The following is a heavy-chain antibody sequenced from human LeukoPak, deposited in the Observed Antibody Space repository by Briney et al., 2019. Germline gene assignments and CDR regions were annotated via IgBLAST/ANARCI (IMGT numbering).Heavy chain of an antibody. CDR3: ERVGGGFGCSGGSCYFYNWFDP. D-gene: IGHD2-15*01. CDR2: IYYSGST. V-gene: IGHV4-59*01. J-gene: IGHJ5*02. CDR1: GGSISSYY. Sequence: SETLSLTCTVSGGSISSYYWSWIRQPPGKGLEWIGYIYYSGSTNYNPSLKTRVTISVDTSKNQFSRKLSSVSAENTAVYYCERVGGGFGCSGGSCYFYNWFDPWGQGTLVTVSS.